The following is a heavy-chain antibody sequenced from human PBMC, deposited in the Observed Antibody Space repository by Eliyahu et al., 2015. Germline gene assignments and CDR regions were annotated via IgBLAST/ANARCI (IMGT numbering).Heavy chain of an antibody. CDR2: IGVSASTT. D-gene: IGHD2-8*01. CDR3: AKDARLIGSS. Sequence: EVQLVESGGGLVQPGGSLRLSCXASDFPFSSHAMSWVRQAPGKGLEWVSTIGVSASTTYYADSVKGRFTISRDNSKNTLDLQMNSLRAEDTAVYYCAKDARLIGSSWGQGTLVTVSS. V-gene: IGHV3-23*04. CDR1: DFPFSSHA. J-gene: IGHJ5*02.